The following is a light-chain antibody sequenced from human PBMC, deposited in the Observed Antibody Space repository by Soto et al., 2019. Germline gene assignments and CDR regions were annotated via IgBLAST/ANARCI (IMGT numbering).Light chain of an antibody. V-gene: IGKV3-20*01. Sequence: EIVLTQSPGTLSLSPGERATLSCRASQSVTSSYLAWYQQKPGQAPRLLIYGASSRATGIPDRFSGSGSGTDFTLTISRLEPEDFAVYYCQQYGNSQGLFTFGPGTKVDFK. J-gene: IGKJ3*01. CDR2: GAS. CDR3: QQYGNSQGLFT. CDR1: QSVTSSY.